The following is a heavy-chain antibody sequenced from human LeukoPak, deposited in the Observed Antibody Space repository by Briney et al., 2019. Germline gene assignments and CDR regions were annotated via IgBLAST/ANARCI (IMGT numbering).Heavy chain of an antibody. Sequence: GGSLRLSCAASGFTFSSYAMSWVRQAPGKGLEWVSSISSSSSYIYYADSVKGRFTISRDNAKNSLYLQMNSLRAEDTAVYYCGRDSMSSSSRRFADFDYWGQGTLVTVSS. CDR3: GRDSMSSSSRRFADFDY. J-gene: IGHJ4*02. V-gene: IGHV3-21*01. CDR1: GFTFSSYA. CDR2: ISSSSSYI. D-gene: IGHD6-6*01.